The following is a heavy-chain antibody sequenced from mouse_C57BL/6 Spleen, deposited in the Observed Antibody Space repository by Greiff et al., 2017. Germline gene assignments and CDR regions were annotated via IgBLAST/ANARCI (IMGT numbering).Heavy chain of an antibody. Sequence: VQLKQSGPELVKPGASVKIPCQASGYTFTDYNMDWVKQSHGKSLEWIGDINPNNGGTIYNQKFQGKATLTVDKSSSTAYMELRSLTSEDTAVYYCARKIYYGSSYDYFDYWGQDTTLTVSS. D-gene: IGHD1-1*01. J-gene: IGHJ2*01. V-gene: IGHV1-18*01. CDR2: INPNNGGT. CDR3: ARKIYYGSSYDYFDY. CDR1: GYTFTDYN.